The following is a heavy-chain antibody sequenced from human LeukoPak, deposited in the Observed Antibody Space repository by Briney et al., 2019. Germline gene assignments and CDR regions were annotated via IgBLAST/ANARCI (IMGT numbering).Heavy chain of an antibody. CDR1: GFTFSNAW. CDR3: TRPYGSYLDAFDI. D-gene: IGHD1-26*01. CDR2: IKSKTDGGTT. V-gene: IGHV3-15*01. J-gene: IGHJ3*02. Sequence: GGSLRLSCAASGFTFSNAWMSWVRQAPGKGLEWVGRIKSKTDGGTTDYAAPVKGRFTISRDDSKNTAYLQMNSLKTEDTAVYYCTRPYGSYLDAFDIWGQGTMVTVSS.